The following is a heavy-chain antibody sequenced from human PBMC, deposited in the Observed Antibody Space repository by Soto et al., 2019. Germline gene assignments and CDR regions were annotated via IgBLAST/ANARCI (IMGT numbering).Heavy chain of an antibody. V-gene: IGHV4-34*01. CDR2: IHHSGST. CDR1: GGSFSGYY. CDR3: ARRNGYSYGFGY. D-gene: IGHD5-18*01. J-gene: IGHJ4*02. Sequence: QVQLQQWGAGLLKPSETLSLTCAVYGGSFSGYYWSWIRQPPGKGLEWIGEIHHSGSTNNNPSLKSRXNIXVXRSKNQFSLKLSSVTAADTAVYYCARRNGYSYGFGYWGQGTLVTVSS.